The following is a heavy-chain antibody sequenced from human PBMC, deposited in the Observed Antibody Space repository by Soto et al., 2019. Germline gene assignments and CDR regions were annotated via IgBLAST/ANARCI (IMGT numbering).Heavy chain of an antibody. J-gene: IGHJ4*02. D-gene: IGHD5-12*01. Sequence: QVQLQESGPGLVKPSGTLSLSCAVSGGSVSNNNWWSWVRQSPGNGLEWIGEIHHSGGTSYNPSLESRATLSVDKSKNELSLRLNYVTAADTAVYYCTKNSAYALDYWGLGILLTVSS. CDR3: TKNSAYALDY. V-gene: IGHV4-4*02. CDR1: GGSVSNNNW. CDR2: IHHSGGT.